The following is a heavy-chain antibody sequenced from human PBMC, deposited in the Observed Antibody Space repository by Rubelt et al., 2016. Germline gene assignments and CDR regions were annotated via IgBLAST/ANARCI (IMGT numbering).Heavy chain of an antibody. V-gene: IGHV1-24*01. CDR2: FDPEDGET. CDR3: ATYLGYSQSPDAFDI. Sequence: QLVQSGAEVKEPGASVKVSCKVSGYTLTELSMHWVRQAPGKGLEWMGGFDPEDGETIYAQKFQGRVTMTEDTSTDTAYMELSSLRSEDTAVYYFATYLGYSQSPDAFDIWGQGTMVTVSS. D-gene: IGHD3-22*01. CDR1: GYTLTELS. J-gene: IGHJ3*02.